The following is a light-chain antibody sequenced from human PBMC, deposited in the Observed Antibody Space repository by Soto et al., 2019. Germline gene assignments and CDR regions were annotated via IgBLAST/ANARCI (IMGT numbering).Light chain of an antibody. CDR3: QQRSNGPLT. CDR2: DAS. CDR1: QSVSSY. J-gene: IGKJ4*01. V-gene: IGKV3-11*01. Sequence: EIVLTQAPDTLSLSPGERATLSCRASQSVSSYLAWYQQKPGQAPRLLIYDASNRATGIPARFSGSGSGTDFTLPISNLEPEDFAVYYCQQRSNGPLTFGGGTKVDIQ.